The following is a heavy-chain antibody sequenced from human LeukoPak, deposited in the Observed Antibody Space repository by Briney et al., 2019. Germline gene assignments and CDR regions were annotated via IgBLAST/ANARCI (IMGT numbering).Heavy chain of an antibody. J-gene: IGHJ6*03. CDR2: IIPIFGTA. CDR3: ARTGDHYYYMDV. D-gene: IGHD7-27*01. CDR1: GGTFSSYA. Sequence: SVKVSCKASGGTFSSYAISWVRQAPGQGLEWMGGIIPIFGTANYAQKFQGRVTITADESTSTAYMELSSLRSEDTAVYYCARTGDHYYYMDVWGKGTTVTVSS. V-gene: IGHV1-69*13.